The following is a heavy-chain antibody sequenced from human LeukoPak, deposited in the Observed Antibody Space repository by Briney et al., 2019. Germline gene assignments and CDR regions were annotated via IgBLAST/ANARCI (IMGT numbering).Heavy chain of an antibody. CDR2: INWNGGST. Sequence: AGRSLRLSCAASGFTFDDYGMSWVRQAPGKGLEWVSGINWNGGSTGYADSVKGRFTISRDNAKNSLYLQVNSLRAEDTALYYCARDVSSGWLNWGQGTLVTVSS. CDR3: ARDVSSGWLN. D-gene: IGHD6-19*01. CDR1: GFTFDDYG. V-gene: IGHV3-20*04. J-gene: IGHJ4*02.